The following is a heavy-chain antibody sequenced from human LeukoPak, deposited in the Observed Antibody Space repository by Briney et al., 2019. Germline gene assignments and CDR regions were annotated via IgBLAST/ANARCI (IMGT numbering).Heavy chain of an antibody. V-gene: IGHV3-15*07. Sequence: GGSLRLSCAASGFTFSNAWMNWVRQAPGKGLEWVGRIKSKTDGGTTDYAAPVKGRFTISRDDSKNTLYLQMNSLKTEDTAVYYCTTDGPAVAGNYYYGMDVWGQGTTVTVSS. CDR2: IKSKTDGGTT. CDR1: GFTFSNAW. D-gene: IGHD6-19*01. CDR3: TTDGPAVAGNYYYGMDV. J-gene: IGHJ6*02.